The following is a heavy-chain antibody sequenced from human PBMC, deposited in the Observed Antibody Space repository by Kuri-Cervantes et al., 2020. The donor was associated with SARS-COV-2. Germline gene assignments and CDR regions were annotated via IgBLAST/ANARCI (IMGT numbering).Heavy chain of an antibody. Sequence: SQTLSLTCAVYNGSLSGYHWSWIRQSPGKGLEWLGEIYHTGSTNYNPSLKSRVTISVDTSKNQFSLKLSSVTAADTAVYYCARRNYYYDSSGYYLAFDIWGQGTMVTVSS. D-gene: IGHD3-22*01. V-gene: IGHV4-34*01. CDR3: ARRNYYYDSSGYYLAFDI. J-gene: IGHJ3*02. CDR1: NGSLSGYH. CDR2: IYHTGST.